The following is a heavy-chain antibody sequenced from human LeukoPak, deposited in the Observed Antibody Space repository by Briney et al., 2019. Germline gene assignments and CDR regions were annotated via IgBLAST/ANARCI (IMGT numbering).Heavy chain of an antibody. D-gene: IGHD2-2*01. CDR2: INPNSGGT. J-gene: IGHJ4*02. V-gene: IGHV1-2*06. CDR3: AREDCSSTSCQYYFDY. CDR1: GYTFTDYY. Sequence: ASVKVSCKASGYTFTDYYMHWVRQAPGQGLEWMGRINPNSGGTNYAQKFQGRVTMTRDTSISTAYMELSRLRSDDTAVYYCAREDCSSTSCQYYFDYWGQGTLVTVSS.